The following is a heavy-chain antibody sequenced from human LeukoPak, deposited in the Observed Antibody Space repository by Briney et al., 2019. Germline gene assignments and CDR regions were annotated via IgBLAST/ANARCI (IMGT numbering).Heavy chain of an antibody. J-gene: IGHJ4*02. CDR3: ARDYYGDYVFDY. CDR2: ISSSGSYI. Sequence: GGSLRLSCAASGFTFSSYSMNWVRQAPGKGLEWVSSISSSGSYIYYADSVKGRFTISRDNAKISLDPQMNSLRADDTAVYYCARDYYGDYVFDYWGQGALVTVSS. CDR1: GFTFSSYS. V-gene: IGHV3-21*01. D-gene: IGHD4-17*01.